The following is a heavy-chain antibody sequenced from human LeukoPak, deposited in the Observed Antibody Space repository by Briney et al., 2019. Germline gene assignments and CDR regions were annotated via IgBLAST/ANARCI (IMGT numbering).Heavy chain of an antibody. Sequence: PGGSLRLSCAASGFTFSSYAMSWVRQAPGKGLEWVSAISGSGGSTYYADSVKGRFTISRDNSKNTLYLQMNSLRAEDTAVYYCAKDVAAADYYYYGMDGWGQGTTVTVSS. CDR2: ISGSGGST. V-gene: IGHV3-23*01. CDR1: GFTFSSYA. CDR3: AKDVAAADYYYYGMDG. D-gene: IGHD6-13*01. J-gene: IGHJ6*02.